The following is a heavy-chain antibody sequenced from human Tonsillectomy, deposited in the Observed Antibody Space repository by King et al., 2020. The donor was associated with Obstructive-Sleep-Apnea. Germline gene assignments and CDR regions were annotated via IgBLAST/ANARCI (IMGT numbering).Heavy chain of an antibody. Sequence: VQLVESGGGLVQPGGSLRLSCAASGFTFSSFWMSWVRQALGKGLEWVANIKQDGTDKYYVDSVKGRFTISRDNAKNSLYLQMNSLRAEDTAMYYCAKGFGEFLWGQGTLVTVSS. CDR3: AKGFGEFL. D-gene: IGHD3-10*01. CDR1: GFTFSSFW. J-gene: IGHJ4*02. V-gene: IGHV3-7*03. CDR2: IKQDGTDK.